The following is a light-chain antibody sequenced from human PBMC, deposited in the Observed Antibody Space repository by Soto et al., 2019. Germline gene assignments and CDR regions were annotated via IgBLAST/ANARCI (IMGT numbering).Light chain of an antibody. V-gene: IGLV1-44*01. CDR3: AAWDDNLNGPV. Sequence: QSVLTQPPSASGTPGQRVTISCSGDISNIGTNSVHWYQHLPGTAPKLVIYADSQRPSGVPDRFSGSKSGTSASLAISGLQSEDDADYLCAAWDDNLNGPVFGTGTKVTVL. CDR1: ISNIGTNS. J-gene: IGLJ1*01. CDR2: ADS.